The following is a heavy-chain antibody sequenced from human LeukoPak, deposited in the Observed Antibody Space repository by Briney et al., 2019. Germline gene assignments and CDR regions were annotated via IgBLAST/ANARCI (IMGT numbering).Heavy chain of an antibody. D-gene: IGHD2-15*01. J-gene: IGHJ4*02. CDR1: GYTFTGYY. V-gene: IGHV1-2*02. Sequence: GASVKVSCKASGYTFTGYYMHWVRQAPGQGLEWMGWINPNSGGTNYAQKFQGRVTMTRDTSISTAYMELSRLRSDDTAVYYCARSSYCSGGSCYGRLSDYWGQGTLATVSS. CDR2: INPNSGGT. CDR3: ARSSYCSGGSCYGRLSDY.